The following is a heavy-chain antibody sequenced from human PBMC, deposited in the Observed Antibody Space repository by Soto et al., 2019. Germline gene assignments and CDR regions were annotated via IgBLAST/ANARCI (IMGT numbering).Heavy chain of an antibody. CDR1: GFTLSNYF. J-gene: IGHJ4*02. V-gene: IGHV1-46*01. CDR2: INPSAGAV. D-gene: IGHD6-13*01. Sequence: QVHLVQSGADVKTSGASVKVSCKASGFTLSNYFMHWIRQAPGQGLEWMGIINPSAGAVSYAQKFQGRVTMTWDTSTNTVHMDLNSRTSEDTAVYYCAREPPLACYFDYWGQGSLVTVSS. CDR3: AREPPLACYFDY.